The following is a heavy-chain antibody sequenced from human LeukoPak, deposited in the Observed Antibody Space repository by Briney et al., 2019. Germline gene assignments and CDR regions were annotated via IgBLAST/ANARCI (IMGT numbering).Heavy chain of an antibody. CDR3: ARGGRTISGRSSY. D-gene: IGHD4/OR15-4a*01. J-gene: IGHJ4*02. CDR1: GGSFSGYY. Sequence: SETLSLTCTIHGGSFSGYYWSWIRQVPGKGLEWIGEITDTGSTDYSPSLKGRVTMSIDTSKNQHSLSLTSVTAADTAVYFCARGGRTISGRSSYWGRGTPVTVSS. V-gene: IGHV4-34*01. CDR2: ITDTGST.